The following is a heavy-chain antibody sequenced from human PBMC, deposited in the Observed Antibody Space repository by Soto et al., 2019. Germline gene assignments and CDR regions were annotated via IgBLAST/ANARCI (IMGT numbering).Heavy chain of an antibody. CDR1: GGSISSYY. CDR3: ARVREYNWFDP. Sequence: SETLSLTCTVSGGSISSYYWSWIRQPPGKGLEWIGYIYYSGSTNYNPSLKSRVTISVDTSKNQFSLKLSSVTAADTAVYYCARVREYNWFDPWGQGTLVTVSS. D-gene: IGHD3-3*01. V-gene: IGHV4-59*01. J-gene: IGHJ5*02. CDR2: IYYSGST.